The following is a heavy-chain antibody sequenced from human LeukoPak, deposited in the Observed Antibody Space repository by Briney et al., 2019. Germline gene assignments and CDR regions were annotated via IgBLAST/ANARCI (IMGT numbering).Heavy chain of an antibody. J-gene: IGHJ5*02. V-gene: IGHV4-30-4*07. CDR2: IYYSGST. D-gene: IGHD3-10*01. CDR3: ARQVLHYYGSGSYYRVAWFDP. CDR1: GGSISSGGNS. Sequence: PSQTLSLTCAVSGGSISSGGNSWSWIRQPPGKRLEWIGYIYYSGSTNYNPSLKSRVTISVDTSKNQFSLKLSSVTAADTAVYYCARQVLHYYGSGSYYRVAWFDPWGQGTLVTVSS.